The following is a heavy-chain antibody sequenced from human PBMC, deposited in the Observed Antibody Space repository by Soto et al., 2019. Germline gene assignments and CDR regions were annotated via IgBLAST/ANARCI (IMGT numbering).Heavy chain of an antibody. J-gene: IGHJ4*02. CDR1: GFTFSSFG. CDR2: IWDDGNKK. Sequence: GGSLRLSCEASGFTFSSFGMHWVRQAPGKGLEGVAVIWDDGNKKFYADSVRGRFTISRDNSKNMLYLQMNILRVEDTALYYCARAGYVGSSSPGYFDYWGQGTLVTVSS. D-gene: IGHD1-26*01. CDR3: ARAGYVGSSSPGYFDY. V-gene: IGHV3-33*01.